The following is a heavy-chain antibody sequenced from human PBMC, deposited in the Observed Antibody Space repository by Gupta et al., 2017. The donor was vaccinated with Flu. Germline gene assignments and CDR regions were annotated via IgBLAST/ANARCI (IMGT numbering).Heavy chain of an antibody. CDR1: RFVFGSYG. J-gene: IGHJ6*03. CDR3: AKTGTTGYFYMDV. CDR2: ISYYGDKT. V-gene: IGHV3-30*18. D-gene: IGHD1-7*01. Sequence: GTSLRLSCAASRFVFGSYGMNWVRQAPGKGLEWVAMISYYGDKTSYVDSVKGRFTVSRDNSRDTLYLQMNSLTDDDTAVYYCAKTGTTGYFYMDVWGNGTTVIVSS.